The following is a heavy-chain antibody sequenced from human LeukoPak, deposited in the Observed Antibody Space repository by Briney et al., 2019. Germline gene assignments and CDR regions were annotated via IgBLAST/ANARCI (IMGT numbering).Heavy chain of an antibody. V-gene: IGHV4-34*01. D-gene: IGHD3-16*01. CDR3: ARAPDTYYFDY. CDR2: INHSGST. Sequence: SSETLSLTCAVYGGSFSGYYWSWIRQPPGKGLEWIGEINHSGSTNYNPSLKSRVTISVDTSKNQFSLKLSSVTAADTAVYYCARAPDTYYFDYWGQGTLATVSS. J-gene: IGHJ4*02. CDR1: GGSFSGYY.